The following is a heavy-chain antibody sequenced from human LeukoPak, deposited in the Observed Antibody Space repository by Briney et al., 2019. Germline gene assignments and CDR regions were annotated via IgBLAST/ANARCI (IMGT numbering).Heavy chain of an antibody. CDR3: AKDRLHCSGGSCFSINWFDP. D-gene: IGHD2-15*01. CDR1: GFTFSSYA. CDR2: ISGSGGST. J-gene: IGHJ5*02. V-gene: IGHV3-23*01. Sequence: PGGSLRLSCAASGFTFSSYAMSWVRQAPGKGLEWVSAISGSGGSTYYADSVKGRFTISRDNSKNTLYLQMNSLRAEDTAVYYCAKDRLHCSGGSCFSINWFDPWAREPWSPSPQ.